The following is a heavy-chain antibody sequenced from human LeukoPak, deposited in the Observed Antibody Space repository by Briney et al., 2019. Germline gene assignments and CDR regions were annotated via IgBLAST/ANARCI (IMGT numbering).Heavy chain of an antibody. J-gene: IGHJ6*03. CDR1: GFTFSSYW. CDR2: IKQEGREK. CDR3: ARDNFVLRYFPAQVQGSYYYYYYMDV. D-gene: IGHD3-9*01. V-gene: IGHV3-7*01. Sequence: GGALRLSCAASGFTFSSYWMSSVRQAPGKGLEWVANIKQEGREKYYVESVKGRYTISRDNAKNSLYLQMNRLGAEDTAVYYCARDNFVLRYFPAQVQGSYYYYYYMDVWGKGTTVTISS.